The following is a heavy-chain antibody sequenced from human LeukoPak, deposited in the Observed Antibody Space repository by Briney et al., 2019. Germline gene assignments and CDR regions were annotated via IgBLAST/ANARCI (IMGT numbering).Heavy chain of an antibody. J-gene: IGHJ5*02. V-gene: IGHV1-18*01. Sequence: ASVKVSCKTSGYTFTNYGISWVRQAPGLGLEWMGWISAYNGNTNYAQKVQGRVTMTRDTSTSTVYMELSSLRSEDTAVYYCARDRSRVATIRASRYNWFDPWGQGTLVTVSS. D-gene: IGHD5-12*01. CDR1: GYTFTNYG. CDR3: ARDRSRVATIRASRYNWFDP. CDR2: ISAYNGNT.